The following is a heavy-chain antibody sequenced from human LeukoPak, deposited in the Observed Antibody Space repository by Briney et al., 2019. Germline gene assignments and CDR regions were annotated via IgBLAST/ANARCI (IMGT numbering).Heavy chain of an antibody. CDR2: INTNTGNP. CDR3: ARASYGSSYYYSMDV. J-gene: IGHJ6*03. Sequence: ASVKVSCKASGYTFPSYPMNWVRQAPRQGLEWMGWINTNTGNPTYAQGFPGRLVLSLDTSVSTAYLQISSLRAEDTAVYYCARASYGSSYYYSMDVWGKGTTVTVSS. D-gene: IGHD5-24*01. V-gene: IGHV7-4-1*02. CDR1: GYTFPSYP.